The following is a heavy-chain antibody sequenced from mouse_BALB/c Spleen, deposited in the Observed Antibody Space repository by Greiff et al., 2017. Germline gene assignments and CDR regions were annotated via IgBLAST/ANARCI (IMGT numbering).Heavy chain of an antibody. V-gene: IGHV5-9-4*01. CDR2: ISSGGSYT. CDR1: GFTFSSYA. CDR3: ARDYYDHGAAY. D-gene: IGHD2-4*01. J-gene: IGHJ3*01. Sequence: EVQVVESGGGLVKPGGSLKLSCAASGFTFSSYAMSWVRQSPEKRLEWVAEISSGGSYTYYPDTVTGRFTISRDNAKNTLYLEMSSLRSEDTAMYYCARDYYDHGAAYWGQGTLVTVSA.